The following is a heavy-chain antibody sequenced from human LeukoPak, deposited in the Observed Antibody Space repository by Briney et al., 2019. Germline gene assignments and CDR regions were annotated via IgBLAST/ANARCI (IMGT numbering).Heavy chain of an antibody. J-gene: IGHJ6*03. D-gene: IGHD3-22*01. V-gene: IGHV3-23*01. CDR3: AKDSADYYAGSGYRYYYYMDV. CDR1: GFTFSSYG. CDR2: ISGSGGST. Sequence: GGTLRLSCAASGFTFSSYGMSWVRQAPGKGLEWVSAISGSGGSTYYADSVKGRFTISRDNSKNTLYLQMNSLRAEDTAVYYCAKDSADYYAGSGYRYYYYMDVWGRGTTVTVSS.